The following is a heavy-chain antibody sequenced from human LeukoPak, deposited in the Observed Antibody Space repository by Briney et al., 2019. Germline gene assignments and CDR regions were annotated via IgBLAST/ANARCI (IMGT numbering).Heavy chain of an antibody. J-gene: IGHJ4*02. CDR2: INHSGST. V-gene: IGHV4-34*01. Sequence: PSETLSLTCAVYGGSFSGYYWSWIRQPPGKRLEWIGEINHSGSTNYNPSLKSRVTISVDTSKNQFSLKLSSVTAADTAVYYCARRHFTYCSSTSCYSGDDFDYWGQGTLVTVSS. CDR1: GGSFSGYY. CDR3: ARRHFTYCSSTSCYSGDDFDY. D-gene: IGHD2-2*02.